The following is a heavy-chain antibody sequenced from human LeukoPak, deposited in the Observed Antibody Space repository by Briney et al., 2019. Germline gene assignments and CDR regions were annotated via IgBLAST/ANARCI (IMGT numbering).Heavy chain of an antibody. Sequence: PSETLSLTCAVYGGSFRGYYWSWIRQPPGKGLEWIGEINHSGSTNYNPSLKSRVTISVDTSKSQFSLKLSSVTAADTAVYYCARGRGWTGYYFDYWGQGTLVTVSS. CDR2: INHSGST. CDR3: ARGRGWTGYYFDY. D-gene: IGHD2-15*01. CDR1: GGSFRGYY. J-gene: IGHJ4*02. V-gene: IGHV4-34*01.